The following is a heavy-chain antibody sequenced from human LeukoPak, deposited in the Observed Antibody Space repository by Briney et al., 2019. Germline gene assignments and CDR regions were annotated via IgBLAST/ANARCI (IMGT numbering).Heavy chain of an antibody. CDR2: ISGSGGST. CDR3: ASSYYGFYYFDY. V-gene: IGHV3-23*01. D-gene: IGHD3-22*01. CDR1: GFTFSSYS. Sequence: GGSLRLSCAASGFTFSSYSMNWVRQAPGKGLEWVSAISGSGGSTYYADSVKGRFTISRDNSKNTLYLQMNSLRAEDTAVYYCASSYYGFYYFDYWGQGTLVTVSS. J-gene: IGHJ4*02.